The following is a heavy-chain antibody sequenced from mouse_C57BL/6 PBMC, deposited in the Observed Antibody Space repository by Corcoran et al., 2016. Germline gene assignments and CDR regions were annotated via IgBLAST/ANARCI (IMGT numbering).Heavy chain of an antibody. CDR2: IYPGSGNT. J-gene: IGHJ1*03. CDR1: DYTFTDYY. Sequence: QIQLQQSGPVLVQPGASVKMSCKASDYTFTDYYINWVKQRPGQGLEWIGWIYPGSGNTKYNEKFKGKATLTVDTSSSTAYMQLSSLTSEDSAVYFCARSVYYYGSSSYWYFDVWGTGTTVTVSS. CDR3: ARSVYYYGSSSYWYFDV. V-gene: IGHV1-84*01. D-gene: IGHD1-1*01.